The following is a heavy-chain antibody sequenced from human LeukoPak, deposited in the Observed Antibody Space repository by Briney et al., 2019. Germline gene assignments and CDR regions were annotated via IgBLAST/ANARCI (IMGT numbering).Heavy chain of an antibody. Sequence: PSETLSLTCTVSGGSISSGRYYWGWGRQPPGKGLDWIGNIFYTGSTYYNPSLKSRVSISVDTSKNQFSLKLSSVTAADTAVYYCARLPGYASGWYFDYWGQGTLVTVSS. CDR3: ARLPGYASGWYFDY. J-gene: IGHJ4*02. D-gene: IGHD6-19*01. V-gene: IGHV4-39*01. CDR1: GGSISSGRYY. CDR2: IFYTGST.